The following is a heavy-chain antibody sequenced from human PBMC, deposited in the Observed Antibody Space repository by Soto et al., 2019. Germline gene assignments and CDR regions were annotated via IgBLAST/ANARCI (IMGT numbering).Heavy chain of an antibody. V-gene: IGHV3-23*01. CDR3: AKDKIITMIVVATHGMDV. Sequence: GGSLRLSCAASGFTFSSYAMSWVRQAPGKGLEWVSAISGSGGSTYYADSVKGRFIISRDNSKNTLYLQMNSLRAEDTAVYYCAKDKIITMIVVATHGMDVWGQGTTVTVSS. D-gene: IGHD3-22*01. J-gene: IGHJ6*02. CDR2: ISGSGGST. CDR1: GFTFSSYA.